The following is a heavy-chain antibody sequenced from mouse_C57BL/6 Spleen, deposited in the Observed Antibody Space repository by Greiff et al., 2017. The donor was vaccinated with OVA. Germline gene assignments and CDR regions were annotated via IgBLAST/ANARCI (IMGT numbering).Heavy chain of an antibody. D-gene: IGHD1-1*01. Sequence: QVQLQQPGAELVKPGASVKLSCKASGYTFTSYWMHWVKQRPGRGLEWIGRIDPNSGGTKYNEKFKSKATLTADKPSSTAYMQLSSLTSEDSAVYYCARSITTVVGDAMDYWGQGTSVTVSS. V-gene: IGHV1-72*01. CDR1: GYTFTSYW. CDR2: IDPNSGGT. J-gene: IGHJ4*01. CDR3: ARSITTVVGDAMDY.